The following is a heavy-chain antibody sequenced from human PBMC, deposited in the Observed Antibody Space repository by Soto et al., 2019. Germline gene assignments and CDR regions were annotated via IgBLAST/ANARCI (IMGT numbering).Heavy chain of an antibody. CDR1: GFSLSTSGVG. CDR3: AREDTAMALDY. CDR2: IYWDDDK. D-gene: IGHD5-18*01. V-gene: IGHV2-5*02. Sequence: QITLKESGPPLVKPTQPLTLPCTFSGFSLSTSGVGVGWIRQPPGKALEWLALIYWDDDKRYSPSLKSRLTITKDTSKNQVVLTMTNMDPVDTATYYCAREDTAMALDYWGQGTLVTVSS. J-gene: IGHJ4*02.